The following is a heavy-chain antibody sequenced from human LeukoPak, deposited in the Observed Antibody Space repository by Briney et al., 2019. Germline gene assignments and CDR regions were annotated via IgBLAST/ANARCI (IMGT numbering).Heavy chain of an antibody. CDR1: GGSISSYY. CDR3: ARELPAAKSRFDP. Sequence: SETLSLTCTVSGGSISSYYWSWIRQPPGKGLEWIGYIYYSGSTNYNPSLKSRVTISVDTSKNQFSLKLSSVTAADTAVYYCARELPAAKSRFDPWGQGTLVTVSS. D-gene: IGHD2-2*01. J-gene: IGHJ5*02. CDR2: IYYSGST. V-gene: IGHV4-59*01.